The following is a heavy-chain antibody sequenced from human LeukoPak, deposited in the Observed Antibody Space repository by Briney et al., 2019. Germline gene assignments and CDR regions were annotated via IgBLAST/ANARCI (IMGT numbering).Heavy chain of an antibody. J-gene: IGHJ4*02. CDR2: IWYDGSNK. Sequence: PGGSLRLSCAASGFTFSSYGMHWVRQAPGKGLEWVAVIWYDGSNKYYADSVKGRFTISRDNSKNTLYLQMNSLRAEDAALYYCAKDKTPLMVYAMPDYWGQGTLVTVSS. V-gene: IGHV3-30*02. D-gene: IGHD2-8*01. CDR3: AKDKTPLMVYAMPDY. CDR1: GFTFSSYG.